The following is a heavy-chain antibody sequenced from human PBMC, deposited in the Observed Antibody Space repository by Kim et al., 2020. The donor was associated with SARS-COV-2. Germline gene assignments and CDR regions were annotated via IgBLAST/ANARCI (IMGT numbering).Heavy chain of an antibody. CDR2: ISSGSSSI. CDR3: AREKFLDY. Sequence: GGSMRLSCAASGFTFSYNNMDWVRQVPGKGLEWVSLISSGSSSIKYADAVRGRFTISRDKAKNSLYLQMNSLTAEDTAVYYCAREKFLDYWGQGTLVTVSS. J-gene: IGHJ4*02. V-gene: IGHV3-48*01. CDR1: GFTFSYNN.